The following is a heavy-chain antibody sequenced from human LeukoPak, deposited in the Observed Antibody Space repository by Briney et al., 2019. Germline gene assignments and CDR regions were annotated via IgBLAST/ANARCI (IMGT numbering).Heavy chain of an antibody. CDR2: INPNSGGT. CDR3: ARDSCSSTSCLSIDDY. CDR1: GYTFTSYA. V-gene: IGHV1-2*02. D-gene: IGHD2-2*01. J-gene: IGHJ4*02. Sequence: ASVKVSCKASGYTFTSYAISWVRQAPGQGLEWMGWINPNSGGTNYAQKFQGRVTMTRDTSISTAYMELSRLRSDDTAVYYCARDSCSSTSCLSIDDYWGQGTLVTVSS.